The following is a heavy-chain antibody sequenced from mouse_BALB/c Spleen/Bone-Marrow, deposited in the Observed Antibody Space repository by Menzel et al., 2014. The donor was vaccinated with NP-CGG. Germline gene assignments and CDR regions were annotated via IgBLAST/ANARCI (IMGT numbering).Heavy chain of an antibody. CDR3: TKGNYFFDY. D-gene: IGHD2-1*01. V-gene: IGHV1S22*01. CDR2: FYPGSGTT. J-gene: IGHJ2*01. Sequence: LQQSGSELMRPGASVKLSCKASGYTFINYWIHWVKQRPGQGLEWIGNFYPGSGTTNYDEKFETKATLTVDTFSSTAYMQLSSLTSEDSAVYYCTKGNYFFDYWGQGTTLTVSS. CDR1: GYTFINYW.